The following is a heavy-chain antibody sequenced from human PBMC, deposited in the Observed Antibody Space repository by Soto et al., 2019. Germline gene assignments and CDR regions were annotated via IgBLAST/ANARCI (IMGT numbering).Heavy chain of an antibody. D-gene: IGHD3-10*01. V-gene: IGHV3-11*06. J-gene: IGHJ6*02. CDR1: GFTFNDHY. CDR3: ARDSTGSGLDYGMDV. CDR2: ISSDSIYT. Sequence: QVQLVESGGGLVKPGGSLRLSCAASGFTFNDHYMTWICQAPGKGLEWVSFISSDSIYTNSADSVKRRFTISRDNAKNLLYLQMSSLRVEDTAVYYCARDSTGSGLDYGMDVWGQGTTVAVSS.